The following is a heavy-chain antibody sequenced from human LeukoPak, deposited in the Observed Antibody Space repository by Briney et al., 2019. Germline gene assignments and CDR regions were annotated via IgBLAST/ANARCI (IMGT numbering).Heavy chain of an antibody. CDR3: TTDRLRYMVRGVLRSLEGFDP. CDR1: GYTLIELP. J-gene: IGHJ5*02. D-gene: IGHD3-10*01. Sequence: GASVNVSFKVSGYTLIELPIHWVRQAPGQGLEWMGGFDPEDGETVYAQNFQDRVTMTEATSTDTAYMELNSLRSDDTAVYYCTTDRLRYMVRGVLRSLEGFDPWGQGTLVTVSS. V-gene: IGHV1-24*01. CDR2: FDPEDGET.